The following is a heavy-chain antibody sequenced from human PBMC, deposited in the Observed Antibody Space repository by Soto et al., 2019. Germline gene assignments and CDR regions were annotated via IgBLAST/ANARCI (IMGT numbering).Heavy chain of an antibody. J-gene: IGHJ3*02. CDR1: GYTFTSYA. Sequence: QVQLVQSGAEVKKPGASVKVSCKASGYTFTSYAMHWVRQAPGQRLEWMGWINAGNGNTKYSQKFQGRVTITRDTSASTAYMELSSLRSEDTAVYYCARDTPIVGGTTGDAFDIWGQGTMVTVSS. CDR2: INAGNGNT. D-gene: IGHD1-26*01. CDR3: ARDTPIVGGTTGDAFDI. V-gene: IGHV1-3*01.